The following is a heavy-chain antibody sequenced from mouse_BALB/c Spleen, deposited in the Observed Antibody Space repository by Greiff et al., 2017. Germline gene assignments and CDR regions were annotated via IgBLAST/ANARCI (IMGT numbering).Heavy chain of an antibody. D-gene: IGHD1-1*02. CDR2: ISTYYGDA. V-gene: IGHV1S137*01. CDR3: ARSYGRGYFDV. Sequence: VQLKQSGAELVRPGVSVKISCKGSGYTFTDYAMHWVKQSHAKSLEWIGVISTYYGDASYNQKFKGKATMTVDKSSSTAYMELARLTSEDSAIYYCARSYGRGYFDVWGAGTTVTVSS. J-gene: IGHJ1*01. CDR1: GYTFTDYA.